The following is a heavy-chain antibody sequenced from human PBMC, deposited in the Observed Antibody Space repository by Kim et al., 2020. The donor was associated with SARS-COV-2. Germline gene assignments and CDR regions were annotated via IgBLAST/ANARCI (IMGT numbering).Heavy chain of an antibody. J-gene: IGHJ4*02. CDR1: GGSISSYY. CDR2: IYYSGST. V-gene: IGHV4-59*13. D-gene: IGHD5-12*01. CDR3: ARDLAPGYTGY. Sequence: SETLSLTCTVSGGSISSYYWSWIRQPPGKGLEWIGYIYYSGSTNYNPSLKSRVTISVDTSKNQFSLKLSSVTAADTAVYYCARDLAPGYTGYWGQGTLVTVSS.